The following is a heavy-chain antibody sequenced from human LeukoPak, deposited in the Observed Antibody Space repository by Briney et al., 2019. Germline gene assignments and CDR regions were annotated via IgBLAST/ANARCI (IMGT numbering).Heavy chain of an antibody. V-gene: IGHV1-46*01. CDR3: ARDSEGDTAMVSVAYYYYMDV. CDR1: GYTFTSYY. D-gene: IGHD5-18*01. J-gene: IGHJ6*03. Sequence: ASVKVSCKASGYTFTSYYMHWVRQAPGQGLEWMGIINPSGGSTSYAQKFQGRVAMTRDTSTSTVYMELSGLRPEDTAVYYCARDSEGDTAMVSVAYYYYMDVWGKGTTVTISS. CDR2: INPSGGST.